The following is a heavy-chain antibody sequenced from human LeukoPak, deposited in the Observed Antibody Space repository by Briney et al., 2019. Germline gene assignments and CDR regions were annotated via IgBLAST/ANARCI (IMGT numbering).Heavy chain of an antibody. J-gene: IGHJ5*02. CDR3: AREGTSGTRLNWFDP. CDR1: GGSISSYY. V-gene: IGHV4-59*01. Sequence: SETLSLTCTVSGGSISSYYWSWIRQPPGKGLEWIGHIYGSGSTNYNPSLKSRVTLSVDTSKNQFSLKLSSVTAADTAVYYCAREGTSGTRLNWFDPWGQGTLVTVSS. D-gene: IGHD1-1*01. CDR2: IYGSGST.